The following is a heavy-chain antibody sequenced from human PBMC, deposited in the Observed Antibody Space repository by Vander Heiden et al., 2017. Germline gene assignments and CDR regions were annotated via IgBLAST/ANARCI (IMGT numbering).Heavy chain of an antibody. D-gene: IGHD5-12*01. CDR3: ARYQVVRRPGYNRPSHGMDV. CDR1: GFTFKSSW. Sequence: EVQLVESGGGLVQPRGSLRLSCTASGFTFKSSWMSWVRQTPGKGREWVAHIKEDGSEKYCVDSVKGRFTISRDNAKNSLFLQMNGLRAEDTGLYYCARYQVVRRPGYNRPSHGMDVWGQGTTVTVSS. V-gene: IGHV3-7*01. CDR2: IKEDGSEK. J-gene: IGHJ6*02.